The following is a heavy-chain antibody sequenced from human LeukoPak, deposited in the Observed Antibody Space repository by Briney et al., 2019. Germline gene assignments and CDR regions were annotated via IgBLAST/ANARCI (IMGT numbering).Heavy chain of an antibody. CDR2: MNPNSGNT. D-gene: IGHD2-15*01. Sequence: ASVKVSCKASGYTFTSYDINWVRQATGQGLEWMGWMNPNSGNTGYAQKFQGRVTMTRNTSISTAYMELSSLRSEDTAMYYCARGSLGRDRFDPWGQGTLVTVSS. CDR3: ARGSLGRDRFDP. V-gene: IGHV1-8*01. J-gene: IGHJ5*02. CDR1: GYTFTSYD.